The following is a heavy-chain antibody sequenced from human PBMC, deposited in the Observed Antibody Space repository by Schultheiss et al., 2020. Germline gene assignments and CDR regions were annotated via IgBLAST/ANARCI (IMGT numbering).Heavy chain of an antibody. J-gene: IGHJ3*02. D-gene: IGHD4-23*01. CDR1: GGSISSYY. CDR2: IYYSGST. CDR3: ARSEAEWELVDVVDI. V-gene: IGHV4-59*01. Sequence: SETLSLTCTVSGGSISSYYWSWIRQPAGKGLEWIGSIYYSGSTNYNPSLKSRVTISVDTSKNQFSLKLSSVTAADTAVYYCARSEAEWELVDVVDIWGQGTMVTVSS.